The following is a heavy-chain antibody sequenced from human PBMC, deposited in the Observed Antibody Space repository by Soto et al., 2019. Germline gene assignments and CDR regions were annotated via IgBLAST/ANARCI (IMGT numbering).Heavy chain of an antibody. CDR2: IYYSGST. CDR1: GGSISSYY. CDR3: ARDRGSYRENWFDP. Sequence: PSETLSLTCTVSGGSISSYYWSWIRQPPGKGLEWIGYIYYSGSTNYNPSLKSRVTISVDTSKNQFSLKLSSVTAADTAVYYCARDRGSYRENWFDPWGQGTLVTVSS. D-gene: IGHD3-16*02. V-gene: IGHV4-59*01. J-gene: IGHJ5*02.